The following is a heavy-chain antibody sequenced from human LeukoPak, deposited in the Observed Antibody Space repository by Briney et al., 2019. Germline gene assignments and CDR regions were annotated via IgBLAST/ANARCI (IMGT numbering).Heavy chain of an antibody. V-gene: IGHV4-34*01. CDR2: INHSGST. D-gene: IGHD4-11*01. CDR1: GGSFSGYC. Sequence: PSETLSLTCAVYGGSFSGYCWSWIRQPPGKGLEWIGEINHSGSTNYNPSLKSRVTISVDTSKNQFSLKLSSVTAADTAVYYCARGISQYSNYIDYWGQGTLVTVSS. CDR3: ARGISQYSNYIDY. J-gene: IGHJ4*02.